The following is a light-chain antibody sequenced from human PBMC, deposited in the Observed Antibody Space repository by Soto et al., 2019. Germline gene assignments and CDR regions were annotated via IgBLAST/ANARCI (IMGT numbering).Light chain of an antibody. V-gene: IGKV3-15*01. CDR1: QSVSSN. Sequence: EIVMTQPPGTLSVSPGERATLSCRASQSVSSNLAWYQQKPGQAPRLLIYGASTRATGIPARFSGSGSETEFTLTISSLQSEDFAVYYCQQFYNWPRTFGQGTKVDI. J-gene: IGKJ1*01. CDR2: GAS. CDR3: QQFYNWPRT.